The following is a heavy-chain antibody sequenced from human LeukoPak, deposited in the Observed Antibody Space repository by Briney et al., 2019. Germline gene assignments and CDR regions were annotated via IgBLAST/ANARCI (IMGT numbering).Heavy chain of an antibody. CDR2: ISWNSGSV. J-gene: IGHJ3*02. CDR3: AKVSIVVVTAAAFDI. V-gene: IGHV3-9*01. D-gene: IGHD2-21*02. Sequence: GRSLRLSCAASGFTFDDYAMHWVRQAPGKGLEWVSGISWNSGSVGYADSVKGRFTISRDNAKNSLYLQMNSLRAEDTALYYCAKVSIVVVTAAAFDIWGQGTMVTVSS. CDR1: GFTFDDYA.